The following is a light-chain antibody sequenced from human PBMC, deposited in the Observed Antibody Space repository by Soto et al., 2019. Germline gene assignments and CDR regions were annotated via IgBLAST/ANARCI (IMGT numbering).Light chain of an antibody. CDR3: QQYGSSHT. CDR1: QSVSNNY. J-gene: IGKJ2*01. CDR2: EAS. Sequence: EIVLTQSPGTLSLSPGERATLSCRASQSVSNNYLAWYQQKPGQAPRLLIYEASSRATGIPDRFSGSASGTDFTLTISRLEPEDFAVYYCQQYGSSHTFGQGTSLEIK. V-gene: IGKV3-20*01.